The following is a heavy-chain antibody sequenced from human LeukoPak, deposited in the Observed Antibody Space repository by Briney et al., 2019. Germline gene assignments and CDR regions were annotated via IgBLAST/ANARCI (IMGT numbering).Heavy chain of an antibody. D-gene: IGHD2-15*01. Sequence: ASVKVSCKASGYSFTNYAMNWVRQAPGQGLEWMGWINTDTGKPTYAQGFTGRFVFYLDTSVNTAFLEINSLKAEDTAFYYCAREPQVAAAPSYWGQGTLVTVSS. CDR3: AREPQVAAAPSY. V-gene: IGHV7-4-1*02. CDR1: GYSFTNYA. J-gene: IGHJ4*02. CDR2: INTDTGKP.